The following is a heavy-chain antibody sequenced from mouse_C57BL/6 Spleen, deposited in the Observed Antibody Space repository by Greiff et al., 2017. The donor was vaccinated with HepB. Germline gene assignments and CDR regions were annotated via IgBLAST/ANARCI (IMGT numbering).Heavy chain of an antibody. D-gene: IGHD4-1*01. V-gene: IGHV1-50*01. CDR3: ARLGRVGY. CDR2: IDPSDSYT. CDR1: GYTFTSYW. Sequence: QVQLQQPGAELVKPGASVKLSCKASGYTFTSYWMQWVKQRPGQGLEWIGEIDPSDSYTNYNQKFKGKATLTVDTSSSTAYMQLSSLTSEDSAVYYCARLGRVGYWGQGTTLTVSS. J-gene: IGHJ2*01.